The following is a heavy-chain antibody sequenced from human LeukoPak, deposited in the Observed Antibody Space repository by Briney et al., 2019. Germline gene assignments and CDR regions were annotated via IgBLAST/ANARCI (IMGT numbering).Heavy chain of an antibody. CDR1: GYTFTSYD. CDR2: MNPNSGNT. Sequence: GASVKVSCKASGYTFTSYDINWVRQATGQGLEWMGWMNPNSGNTGYAQKFQGRVTMTRNTSISTAYMELSSLRSEDTAVYYCARGRAVDIVATTSWAFDIWGQGTMVTVSS. CDR3: ARGRAVDIVATTSWAFDI. V-gene: IGHV1-8*01. D-gene: IGHD5-12*01. J-gene: IGHJ3*02.